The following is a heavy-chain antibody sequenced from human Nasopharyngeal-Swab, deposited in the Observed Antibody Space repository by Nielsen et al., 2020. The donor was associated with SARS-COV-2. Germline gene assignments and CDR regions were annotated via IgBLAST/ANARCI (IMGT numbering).Heavy chain of an antibody. Sequence: ASVKVSCKASGYTFTSDAMNWVRQAPGQGLEWMGWINTNTGNPTYAQGFTGRFVFSLDTSVSTAYLQISSLKAEETAVYYCARDKTPTTVTTGCYGMDVWGQGNTVTVSS. CDR2: INTNTGNP. V-gene: IGHV7-4-1*02. J-gene: IGHJ6*02. D-gene: IGHD4-17*01. CDR1: GYTFTSDA. CDR3: ARDKTPTTVTTGCYGMDV.